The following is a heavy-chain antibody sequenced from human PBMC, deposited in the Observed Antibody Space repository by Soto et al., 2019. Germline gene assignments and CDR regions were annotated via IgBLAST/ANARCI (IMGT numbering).Heavy chain of an antibody. D-gene: IGHD2-2*02. V-gene: IGHV4-39*01. CDR2: IYYSGNT. J-gene: IGHJ4*02. Sequence: QLQLQESGPGLVKPSETLSLTCTVSGGSISSSNYYWAWIRQPPVKGLEWIGTIYYSGNTYYNPSRKSRVTISVDTSKNQFSLRMNSGTAAETAVYYCARQPKYCNSASCYSAHFDYWGQGTLVTVSS. CDR1: GGSISSSNYY. CDR3: ARQPKYCNSASCYSAHFDY.